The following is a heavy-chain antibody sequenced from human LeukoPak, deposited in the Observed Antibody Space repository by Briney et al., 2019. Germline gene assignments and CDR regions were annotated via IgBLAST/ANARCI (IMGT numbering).Heavy chain of an antibody. CDR2: ISWNSGSI. D-gene: IGHD3-10*01. Sequence: PGGSLRLSCAASGFTFDDYAMHWVRQAPGKGLEWVSGISWNSGSIGYADSVKGRFTISRDNAKNSLYLQMNSLRAEDTALYYCAKDPSGYGSGSLGYWGQGTLVTVSS. V-gene: IGHV3-9*01. J-gene: IGHJ4*02. CDR1: GFTFDDYA. CDR3: AKDPSGYGSGSLGY.